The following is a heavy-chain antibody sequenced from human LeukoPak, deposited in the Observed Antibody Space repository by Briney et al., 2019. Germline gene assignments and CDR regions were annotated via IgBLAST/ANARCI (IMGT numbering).Heavy chain of an antibody. CDR1: GGSFSGYY. CDR3: ARITLGV. CDR2: INHSGST. D-gene: IGHD3-16*01. V-gene: IGHV4-34*01. J-gene: IGHJ4*02. Sequence: SETLSLTCAVYGGSFSGYYWSWTRQPPGKGLEWIGEINHSGSTNYNPSLKSRVTISVDTSKNQFSLKLSSVTAADTAVYYCARITLGVWGQGTLVTVSS.